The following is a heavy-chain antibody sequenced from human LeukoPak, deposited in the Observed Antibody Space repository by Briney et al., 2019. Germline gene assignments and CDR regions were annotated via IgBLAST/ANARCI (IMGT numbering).Heavy chain of an antibody. CDR1: GYTFTGYY. CDR2: MNPNSGNT. J-gene: IGHJ3*02. V-gene: IGHV1-8*03. Sequence: ASVKVSCKASGYTFTGYYMHWVRQATGQGLEWMGWMNPNSGNTGYAQKFQGRVTITRNTSISTAYMELSSLRSEDTAVYYCARGRSYAFDIWGQGTMVTVSS. CDR3: ARGRSYAFDI.